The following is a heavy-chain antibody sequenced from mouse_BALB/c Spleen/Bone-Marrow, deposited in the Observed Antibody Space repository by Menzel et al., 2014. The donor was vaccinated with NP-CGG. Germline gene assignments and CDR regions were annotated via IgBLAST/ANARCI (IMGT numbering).Heavy chain of an antibody. CDR1: GYTFASYC. Sequence: VKLLESGAELAKPGATVKMSCKASGYTFASYCMHWVKKRPGQGLDWIGNINPRTGYTEYNEKFKDKATLTADKSSSTAYMQLNSLTPEDSAVYYCARAYGKSFDYWGQGTTVTVSS. CDR2: INPRTGYT. D-gene: IGHD2-1*01. J-gene: IGHJ2*01. V-gene: IGHV1-7*01. CDR3: ARAYGKSFDY.